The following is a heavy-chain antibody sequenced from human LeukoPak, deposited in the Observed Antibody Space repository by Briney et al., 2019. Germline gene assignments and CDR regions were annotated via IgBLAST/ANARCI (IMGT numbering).Heavy chain of an antibody. J-gene: IGHJ4*02. CDR1: GFTFSSYS. CDR3: ARDLGIFGVVITSTGYWD. Sequence: GGSLRLSRAASGFTFSSYSMNWVRQAPGKGLEWVSSISSSSSSYIYYADSVKGRFTISRDNAKNSLYLQMNSLRAEDTAVYYCARDLGIFGVVITSTGYWDWGQGTLVTVSS. V-gene: IGHV3-21*01. D-gene: IGHD3-3*01. CDR2: ISSSSSSYI.